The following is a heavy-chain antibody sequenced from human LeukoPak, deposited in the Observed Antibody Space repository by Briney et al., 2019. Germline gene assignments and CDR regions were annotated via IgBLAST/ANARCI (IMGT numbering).Heavy chain of an antibody. J-gene: IGHJ4*02. V-gene: IGHV3-7*01. CDR1: GFTFSSYW. Sequence: PGGSLRLSCTAPGFTFSSYWMSWVRQAPGKGLEWVANIKQDGSEKYYVDSVKGRFTISRDNAKNSLYLQMNSLRAEDTAVYYCARDRVGGSYNYWGQGTLVTVSS. CDR3: ARDRVGGSYNY. D-gene: IGHD1-26*01. CDR2: IKQDGSEK.